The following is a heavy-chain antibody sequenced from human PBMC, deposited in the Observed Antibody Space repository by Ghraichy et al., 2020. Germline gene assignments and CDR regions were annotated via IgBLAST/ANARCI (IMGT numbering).Heavy chain of an antibody. V-gene: IGHV3-23*01. CDR1: GFSFSSHG. D-gene: IGHD6-19*01. CDR3: AKIAVTGLWYFDL. Sequence: ESLNISCAASGFSFSSHGMSWVRQAPGKGLEWVSSISSSGGSTFYTNSVKGRLTISRDNSKNTLYLQMNSLRAEDTAVYYCAKIAVTGLWYFDLWGRGTLVTVSS. J-gene: IGHJ2*01. CDR2: ISSSGGST.